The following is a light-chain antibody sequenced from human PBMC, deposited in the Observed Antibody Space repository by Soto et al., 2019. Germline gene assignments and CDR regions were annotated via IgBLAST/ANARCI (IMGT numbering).Light chain of an antibody. CDR2: DVS. Sequence: QSALTQPRSVSGSPGQSVTISCTGTSSDVGGYNYVSWYQQHPGKAPKLMIYDVSKRPSGVPDRFSGSKSGNTASLTISGLQAEDEADYYCCSDAGSYTLVFGGGTKVTVL. CDR1: SSDVGGYNY. V-gene: IGLV2-11*01. J-gene: IGLJ2*01. CDR3: CSDAGSYTLV.